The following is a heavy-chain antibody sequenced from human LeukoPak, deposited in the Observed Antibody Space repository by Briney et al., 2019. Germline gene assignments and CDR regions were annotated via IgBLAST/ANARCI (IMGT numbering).Heavy chain of an antibody. CDR3: ARDDCSSISCDHGWFDS. V-gene: IGHV3-7*01. Sequence: PGGSLRLSCAASGFTFSSYGMSWVRQAPGKGLEWVADIKQDGSEKYYADSVKGRFTISRDNAKNSLYLQMNSLRAEDTAVYYCARDDCSSISCDHGWFDSWGQGTLVTVSS. CDR1: GFTFSSYG. CDR2: IKQDGSEK. J-gene: IGHJ5*01. D-gene: IGHD2-2*01.